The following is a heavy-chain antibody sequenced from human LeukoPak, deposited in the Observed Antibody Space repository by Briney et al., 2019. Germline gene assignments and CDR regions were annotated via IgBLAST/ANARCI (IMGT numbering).Heavy chain of an antibody. CDR1: GYTFTGYY. Sequence: ASVKVSCKASGYTFTGYYMHWVRQAPGQGLEWMGIINPSGGSTSYAQKFQGRVTMTRDTSISTAYMELSRLRSDDTTVYYCASSYYDSSGSINWFDPWGQGTLVTVSS. CDR2: INPSGGST. D-gene: IGHD3-22*01. J-gene: IGHJ5*02. V-gene: IGHV1-2*02. CDR3: ASSYYDSSGSINWFDP.